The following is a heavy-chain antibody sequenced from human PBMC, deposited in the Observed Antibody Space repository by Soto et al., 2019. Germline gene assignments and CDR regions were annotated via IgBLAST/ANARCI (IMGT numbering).Heavy chain of an antibody. V-gene: IGHV3-23*01. CDR1: GFTFSSYA. CDR3: AKVIFGGYSSGWGDAFDI. CDR2: ISGSGGST. Sequence: GGSLRLSCAASGFTFSSYAMSWVRQAPGKGLEWVSAISGSGGSTYYADSVKGRFTISRDNSKNTLYLQMNSLRAEDTAVYYCAKVIFGGYSSGWGDAFDIWGQGTMVTVSS. J-gene: IGHJ3*02. D-gene: IGHD6-19*01.